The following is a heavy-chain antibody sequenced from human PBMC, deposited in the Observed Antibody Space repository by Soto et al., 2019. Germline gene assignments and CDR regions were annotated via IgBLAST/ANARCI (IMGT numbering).Heavy chain of an antibody. Sequence: EVQLVESGGGLVKPGGSLRLSCAASGFTFSSYSMNWVRQAPGKGLEWVSSISSSSSYIYYADSVKGRFTISRDNAKNSLYLQMNSLRAEDTAVYYCAREAYWNDGGYFDYWGQGTLVTVSS. CDR1: GFTFSSYS. J-gene: IGHJ4*02. V-gene: IGHV3-21*01. CDR2: ISSSSSYI. D-gene: IGHD1-1*01. CDR3: AREAYWNDGGYFDY.